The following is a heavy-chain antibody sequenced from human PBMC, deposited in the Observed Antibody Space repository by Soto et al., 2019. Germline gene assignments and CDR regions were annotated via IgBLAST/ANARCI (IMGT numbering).Heavy chain of an antibody. CDR3: ARIPVDTYMIYWSDP. Sequence: SATLSRNRHGSCYSVGISNSYLSWIRKPPGKGLEWIGHVYFSGSTNYIPSLKSRLTMSVDTAKNQFSLKLNSVTAADTAVYYCARIPVDTYMIYWSDPWGQGNQVKISS. CDR2: VYFSGST. V-gene: IGHV4-61*01. CDR1: CYSVGISNSY. J-gene: IGHJ5*02. D-gene: IGHD3-16*01.